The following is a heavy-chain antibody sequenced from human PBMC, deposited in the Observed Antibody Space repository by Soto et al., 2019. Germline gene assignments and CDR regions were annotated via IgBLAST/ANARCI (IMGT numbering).Heavy chain of an antibody. J-gene: IGHJ4*02. CDR2: ISSSSSYI. Sequence: EVQLVESGGGLVKPGGSLRLSCAASGITFSSYSMNWVRQAPGKGLEWVSSISSSSSYIYYVDSVKGRFTISRDNAKNSLDLQMNSRRAEDTAVYYWARTVVAHGQKSGALDYWGQGTLVTVSS. CDR3: ARTVVAHGQKSGALDY. D-gene: IGHD2-15*01. CDR1: GITFSSYS. V-gene: IGHV3-21*01.